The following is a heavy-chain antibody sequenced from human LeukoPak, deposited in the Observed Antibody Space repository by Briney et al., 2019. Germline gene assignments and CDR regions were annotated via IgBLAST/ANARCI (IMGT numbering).Heavy chain of an antibody. CDR1: GFSLSNYW. CDR3: AWYGVTHGLDV. CDR2: KNQDGSDK. V-gene: IGHV3-7*01. D-gene: IGHD3-10*01. Sequence: GGSLRLSCAASGFSLSNYWMSWVRQAPGKGLEWVANKNQDGSDKYYVDSVMVRFTISKDNAQNSVYLQINSLRPEDTAIYYCAWYGVTHGLDVWGQGTTVTVSS. J-gene: IGHJ6*02.